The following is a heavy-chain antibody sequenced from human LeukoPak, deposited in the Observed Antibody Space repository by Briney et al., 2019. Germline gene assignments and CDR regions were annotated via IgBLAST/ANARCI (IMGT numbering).Heavy chain of an antibody. CDR3: ARAPHYYDSSGYSRCYFDY. V-gene: IGHV4-34*01. Sequence: KSSETLSLTCAVYGGSFSGYYWSWIRQPPGKGLEWIGEINHSGSTNYNPSLKSRVTISVDTSKNQFSLKLSSVTAADTAVYYCARAPHYYDSSGYSRCYFDYWGQGTLVTVSS. J-gene: IGHJ4*02. CDR1: GGSFSGYY. CDR2: INHSGST. D-gene: IGHD3-22*01.